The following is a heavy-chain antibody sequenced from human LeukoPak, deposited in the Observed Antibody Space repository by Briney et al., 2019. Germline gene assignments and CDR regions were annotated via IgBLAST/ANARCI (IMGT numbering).Heavy chain of an antibody. CDR3: ARDRIAAAGRDDAFDI. CDR2: INPSGGST. V-gene: IGHV1-46*01. Sequence: ASVKVSCKASGYTFTSYYMHWVRQAPGQGLEWMGIINPSGGSTSYAQKFQGRVTMTRDTSTSTVYMELSSLRSEDTAVYYCARDRIAAAGRDDAFDIWGQGTMVTVSS. J-gene: IGHJ3*02. D-gene: IGHD6-13*01. CDR1: GYTFTSYY.